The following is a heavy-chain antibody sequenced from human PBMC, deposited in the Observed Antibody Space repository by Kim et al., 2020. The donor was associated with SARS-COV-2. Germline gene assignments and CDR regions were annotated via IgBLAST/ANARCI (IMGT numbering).Heavy chain of an antibody. CDR2: INAGNGNT. V-gene: IGHV1-3*01. CDR1: GYTFTSYA. J-gene: IGHJ6*03. D-gene: IGHD3-9*01. Sequence: ASVKVSCKASGYTFTSYAMNWVRQAPGQRLEWMGWINAGNGNTKYSQKFQGRVTITRDTSASTAYMELSSLRSEDTAVYYCARDSYYDIFRYYYYDMDVWGKGTTVTVSS. CDR3: ARDSYYDIFRYYYYDMDV.